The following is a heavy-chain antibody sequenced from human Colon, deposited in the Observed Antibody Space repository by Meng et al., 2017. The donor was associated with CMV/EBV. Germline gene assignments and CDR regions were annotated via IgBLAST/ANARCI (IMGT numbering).Heavy chain of an antibody. CDR1: GFTVSGNY. D-gene: IGHD5-18*01. CDR3: ARVGADTALAFDH. J-gene: IGHJ4*02. Sequence: GGSLRLSCAVSGFTVSGNYMAWVRQAPGRGLQWVSVLQTAGSTYYADAVKGRFIISRDNSKNTVYLQMNRMTAEDTAVYYCARVGADTALAFDHWGQGTLVTVSS. CDR2: LQTAGST. V-gene: IGHV3-53*01.